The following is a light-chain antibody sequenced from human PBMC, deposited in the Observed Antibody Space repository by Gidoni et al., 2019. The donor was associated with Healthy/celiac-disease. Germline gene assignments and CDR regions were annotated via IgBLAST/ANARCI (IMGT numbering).Light chain of an antibody. CDR2: QDS. CDR3: QAWDSSTFVV. Sequence: SYELTPPSSVSVSPGQTASITCSGDTLGDKYACWYQQKPGQSPVLVIYQDSKRPSGIPERFSGSNSGNTATLTISGTQAMDEADYYCQAWDSSTFVVFGGGTKLTVL. J-gene: IGLJ2*01. V-gene: IGLV3-1*01. CDR1: TLGDKY.